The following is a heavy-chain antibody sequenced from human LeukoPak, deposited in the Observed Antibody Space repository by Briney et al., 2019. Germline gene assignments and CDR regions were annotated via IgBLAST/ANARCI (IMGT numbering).Heavy chain of an antibody. J-gene: IGHJ3*02. D-gene: IGHD3-22*01. CDR3: ARRGVYYYDSSGYSTAFDI. CDR2: IISSSSYI. V-gene: IGHV3-21*01. Sequence: GGSLTLSCAPAGFTLSSYAMSWVRHAPEGGLEWVSSIISSSSYIYYADSVKGRFTISRDNAKTSLYLQMNSLRAEDTAVYYCARRGVYYYDSSGYSTAFDIWGQGTMVTVSS. CDR1: GFTLSSYA.